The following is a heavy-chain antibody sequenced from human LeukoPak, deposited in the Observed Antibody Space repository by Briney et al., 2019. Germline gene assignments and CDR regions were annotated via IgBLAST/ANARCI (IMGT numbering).Heavy chain of an antibody. D-gene: IGHD3-3*01. Sequence: PGGSLRLSCAPSGFTFSSYSMNWVRQAPGKGLEWVSAISGSGGSTYYADSVKGRFTISRDNSKNTLYLQMNSLRAEDTAVYYCAKAFYDFWSGYSNYWGQGTLVTVSS. CDR1: GFTFSSYS. J-gene: IGHJ4*02. CDR3: AKAFYDFWSGYSNY. CDR2: ISGSGGST. V-gene: IGHV3-23*01.